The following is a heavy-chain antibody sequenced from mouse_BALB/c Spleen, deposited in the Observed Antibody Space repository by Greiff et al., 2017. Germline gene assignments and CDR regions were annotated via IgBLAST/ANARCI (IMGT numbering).Heavy chain of an antibody. Sequence: EVKVVESGGDLVKPGGSLKLSCAASGFTFSSYGMSWVRQTPDKRLEWVATISSGGSYTYYPDSVKGRFTISRDNAKNTLYLQMSSLKSEDTAMYYCARHYGSSYYCDYWGQGTTLTVSS. V-gene: IGHV5-6*01. J-gene: IGHJ2*01. CDR1: GFTFSSYG. CDR3: ARHYGSSYYCDY. D-gene: IGHD1-1*01. CDR2: ISSGGSYT.